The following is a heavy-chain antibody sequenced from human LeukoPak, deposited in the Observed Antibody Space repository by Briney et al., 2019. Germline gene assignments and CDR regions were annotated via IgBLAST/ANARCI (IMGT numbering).Heavy chain of an antibody. CDR3: ASSSWKKTFDY. CDR2: IHTSGTT. V-gene: IGHV4-4*07. D-gene: IGHD1-1*01. CDR1: GGSITFYY. Sequence: SGTLSLTCSVSGGSITFYYWNWIRKPAGKGLEWIGRIHTSGTTNYNPSLKSRVTMSIDTSQKKFSLNLTSMTAADTAVYYCASSSWKKTFDYWGQGALVTVSS. J-gene: IGHJ4*02.